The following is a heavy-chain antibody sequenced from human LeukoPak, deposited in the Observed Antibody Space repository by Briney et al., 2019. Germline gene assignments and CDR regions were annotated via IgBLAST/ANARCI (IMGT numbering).Heavy chain of an antibody. V-gene: IGHV3-53*01. J-gene: IGHJ4*02. Sequence: GGSLRLSCAASGFTFSDYYMSWVRQAPGKGLQWVSVIFSGGSTYYADSVRGRFTASRDNSKNTLFLQMNSLRADDTAVYYCARARIVGATRYFDYWGQGTLVTVSS. CDR3: ARARIVGATRYFDY. D-gene: IGHD1-26*01. CDR1: GFTFSDYY. CDR2: IFSGGST.